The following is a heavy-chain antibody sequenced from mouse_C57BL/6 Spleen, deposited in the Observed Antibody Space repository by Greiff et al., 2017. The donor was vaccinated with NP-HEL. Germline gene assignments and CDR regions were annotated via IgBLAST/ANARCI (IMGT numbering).Heavy chain of an antibody. CDR1: GFTFTDYY. Sequence: EVKLVESGGGLVQPGGSLSLSCAASGFTFTDYYMSWVRQPPGKALEWLGFIRNKANGYTTEYSASVKGRFTISRDNSQSILYLQMNALRAEDSATYYCARYTSLLRNWYFDVWGTGTTVTVSS. V-gene: IGHV7-3*01. D-gene: IGHD1-2*01. CDR3: ARYTSLLRNWYFDV. J-gene: IGHJ1*03. CDR2: IRNKANGYTT.